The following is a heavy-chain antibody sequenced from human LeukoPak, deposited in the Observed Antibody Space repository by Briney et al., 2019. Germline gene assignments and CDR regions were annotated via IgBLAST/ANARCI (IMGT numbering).Heavy chain of an antibody. Sequence: ASVKVSCKASGGTFSSYAISWVRQAPGQGLEWMGGIIPIFGTANYAQKFQGRVTITADESTSTAYMELSSLRSEDTAVYYCARDRGVIIADYYYYYYMDVWGKGTTVTISS. CDR3: ARDRGVIIADYYYYYYMDV. CDR2: IIPIFGTA. V-gene: IGHV1-69*13. CDR1: GGTFSSYA. J-gene: IGHJ6*03. D-gene: IGHD3-10*01.